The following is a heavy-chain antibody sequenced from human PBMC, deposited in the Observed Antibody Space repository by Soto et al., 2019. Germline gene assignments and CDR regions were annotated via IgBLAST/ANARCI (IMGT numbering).Heavy chain of an antibody. J-gene: IGHJ3*02. CDR2: LSASGGST. CDR3: VKAHLIPAPGTRAFDI. CDR1: GFTVSAYG. D-gene: IGHD6-13*01. Sequence: PACCQSHSCALSGFTVSAYGMHWVRQAPGKGLEWVSLLSASGGSTYYADSVKGRFTISRDNSMNTLFLQMNSLRADDAAVYFCVKAHLIPAPGTRAFDIWGQGTIGTVSS. V-gene: IGHV3-23*01.